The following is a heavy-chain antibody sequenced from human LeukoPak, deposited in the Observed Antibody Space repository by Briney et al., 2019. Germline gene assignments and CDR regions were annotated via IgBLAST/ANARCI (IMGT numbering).Heavy chain of an antibody. CDR1: GFTFSSYA. D-gene: IGHD3-22*01. V-gene: IGHV3-30-3*01. J-gene: IGHJ4*02. CDR2: ISYDGSNK. CDR3: ARVWHHYDSRAPPDY. Sequence: GGSLRLSCAASGFTFSSYAMHWVRQAPGKGLEWVAVISYDGSNKYYADSVKGRFTISRDNSKNTLYLQMNSLRAEDTAVYYCARVWHHYDSRAPPDYWGQGTLVTVSS.